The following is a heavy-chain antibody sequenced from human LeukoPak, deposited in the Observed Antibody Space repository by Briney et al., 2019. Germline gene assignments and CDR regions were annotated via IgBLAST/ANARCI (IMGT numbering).Heavy chain of an antibody. CDR2: NGNT. D-gene: IGHD3-9*01. V-gene: IGHV1-18*01. J-gene: IGHJ6*02. CDR3: ARNHYYDILTGSVTYGMDV. Sequence: NGNTNYAQKFQGRVTTTTDTSTSTAYMELRSLRSDDTAVYYCARNHYYDILTGSVTYGMDVWGQGTTVTVSS.